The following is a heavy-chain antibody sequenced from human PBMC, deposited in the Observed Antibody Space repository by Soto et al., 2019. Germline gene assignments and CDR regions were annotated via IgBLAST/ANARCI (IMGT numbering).Heavy chain of an antibody. Sequence: SETLSLTCTVSGGSISSSSYYWGWIRQPPGKGLEWIGSIYYSGSTYYNPSLKSRVTISVDTSKNQFALKLSSVTAADTAVYYLSRCGTPCPPFAAATRYFDLWGRGTLVTVSS. CDR3: SRCGTPCPPFAAATRYFDL. D-gene: IGHD6-13*01. CDR1: GGSISSSSYY. J-gene: IGHJ2*01. V-gene: IGHV4-39*06. CDR2: IYYSGST.